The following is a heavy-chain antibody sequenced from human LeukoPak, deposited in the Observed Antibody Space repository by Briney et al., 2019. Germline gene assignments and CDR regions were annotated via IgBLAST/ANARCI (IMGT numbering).Heavy chain of an antibody. J-gene: IGHJ4*02. Sequence: SETLSLTCAVYGGSFSGYYWSWIRQPPGKGLEWIGGINHSGSTNYNPSLKSRVTISVDTSKNQFSLKLSSVTAADTAVYYCARTYSSSWYGYFDYWGQGTLVTVSS. CDR2: INHSGST. D-gene: IGHD6-13*01. CDR3: ARTYSSSWYGYFDY. V-gene: IGHV4-34*01. CDR1: GGSFSGYY.